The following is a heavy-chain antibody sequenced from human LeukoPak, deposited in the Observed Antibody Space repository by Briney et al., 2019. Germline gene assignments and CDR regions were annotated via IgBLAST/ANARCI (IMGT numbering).Heavy chain of an antibody. J-gene: IGHJ4*02. Sequence: PGGSLRLSCVASGIDISYHYMGWVRQAPGKGLEWVSVIHTGGTTHYADSVKGRFTISKDNAKNSLYLQMNSLRAEDTAVYYCARKAGDYWGQGTLVTVSS. CDR2: IHTGGTT. CDR3: ARKAGDY. V-gene: IGHV3-66*01. D-gene: IGHD3-10*01. CDR1: GIDISYHY.